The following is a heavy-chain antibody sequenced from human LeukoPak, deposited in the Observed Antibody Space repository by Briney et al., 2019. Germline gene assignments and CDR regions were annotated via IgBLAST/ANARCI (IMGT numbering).Heavy chain of an antibody. V-gene: IGHV3-48*03. CDR1: GFTFSSYE. CDR2: ISSSGSTI. J-gene: IGHJ4*02. CDR3: ARGDMYYYDSSGGDY. D-gene: IGHD3-22*01. Sequence: GGSLRLSCAASGFTFSSYEMNWVRQAPGKGLEWVSYISSSGSTIYYADSVKGRFTISRDSAKNSLYLQMNSLRAEDTAVYYCARGDMYYYDSSGGDYWGQGTLVTVSS.